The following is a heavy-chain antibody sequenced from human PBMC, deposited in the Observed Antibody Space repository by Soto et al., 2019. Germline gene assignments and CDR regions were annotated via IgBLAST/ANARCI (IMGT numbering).Heavy chain of an antibody. CDR3: ARRGSGSYYDY. CDR2: ISGSGDST. J-gene: IGHJ4*02. Sequence: EVQLLESGGGLVQPGGSLRLSCAASGFTFSSYAMRWVRQAPGKGLEWVSAISGSGDSTYYADSVKGRFTTSRDNAKNTLYLQMNSLRAEDTAVYYCARRGSGSYYDYWGQATLVTVSS. CDR1: GFTFSSYA. V-gene: IGHV3-23*01. D-gene: IGHD1-26*01.